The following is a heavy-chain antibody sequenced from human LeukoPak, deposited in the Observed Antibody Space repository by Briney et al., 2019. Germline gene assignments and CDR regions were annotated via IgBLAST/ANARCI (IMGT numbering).Heavy chain of an antibody. D-gene: IGHD2-21*02. V-gene: IGHV3-74*01. CDR2: INPDGSWT. J-gene: IGHJ5*02. Sequence: GGSLRLSCAASGCTFNSYWMVWFRQAPGKGLVWVSCINPDGSWTLHADSVKGRFAISRDYARNTLYLQVNSLGVEDTAMYYCARYEQRPGVTASDPWSQGTLVTVSS. CDR3: ARYEQRPGVTASDP. CDR1: GCTFNSYW.